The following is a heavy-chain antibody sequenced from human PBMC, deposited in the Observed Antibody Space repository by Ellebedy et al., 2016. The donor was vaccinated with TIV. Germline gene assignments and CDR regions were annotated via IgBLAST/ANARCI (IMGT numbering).Heavy chain of an antibody. CDR3: ARDNWWELVGIEN. V-gene: IGHV1-18*01. Sequence: AASVKVSCKASGYTFTAYGISWVRQAPGQGLEWMGWISAANGNTEYAQKFQGRVTMTTDTSTSTAFMELGRMRSDDTAVYYCARDNWWELVGIENWGQGTLVAVSS. D-gene: IGHD1-26*01. CDR2: ISAANGNT. CDR1: GYTFTAYG. J-gene: IGHJ4*02.